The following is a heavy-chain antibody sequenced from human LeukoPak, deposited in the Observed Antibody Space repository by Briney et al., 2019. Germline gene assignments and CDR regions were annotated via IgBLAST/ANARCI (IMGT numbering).Heavy chain of an antibody. CDR1: GGSISSSSYY. J-gene: IGHJ4*02. V-gene: IGHV4-39*01. Sequence: SETLSLTCTVSGGSISSSSYYWGWIRQPPGKGLEWIGSIYYSGSTYYHPSLKSRVTISVDTSKNQFSLKLSSVTAADTAVYYCARHCDSSAYYPGTFDYWGQGTLVTVSS. CDR2: IYYSGST. D-gene: IGHD3-22*01. CDR3: ARHCDSSAYYPGTFDY.